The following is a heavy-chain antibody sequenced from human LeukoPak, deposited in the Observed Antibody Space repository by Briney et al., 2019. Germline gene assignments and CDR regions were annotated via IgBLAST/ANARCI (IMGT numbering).Heavy chain of an antibody. CDR2: TYYRSKWYN. J-gene: IGHJ4*02. CDR3: AREVAVADGFDY. D-gene: IGHD6-19*01. Sequence: SQTLSLTCAISGDSVSSNSATWNWLRQSQSRDLKWLGRTYYRSKWYNDYAVSVKSRITINPDTSKNQFSLQLNSVAPEDTAVYYCAREVAVADGFDYWGQGTLVTVSS. V-gene: IGHV6-1*01. CDR1: GDSVSSNSAT.